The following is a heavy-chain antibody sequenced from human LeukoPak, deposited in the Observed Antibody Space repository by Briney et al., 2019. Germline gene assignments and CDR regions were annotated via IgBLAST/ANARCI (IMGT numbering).Heavy chain of an antibody. Sequence: PGGSLRLSCAASGFTFSSYGMHWVRQAPGKGLEWVAVISYDGSVKYYSDSVKGRFTISRDSSKNTLYLQMNSLRAEDTAIYYCARGPPLFDPWGQGTLVTVSS. J-gene: IGHJ5*02. CDR2: ISYDGSVK. CDR3: ARGPPLFDP. CDR1: GFTFSSYG. V-gene: IGHV3-30*03.